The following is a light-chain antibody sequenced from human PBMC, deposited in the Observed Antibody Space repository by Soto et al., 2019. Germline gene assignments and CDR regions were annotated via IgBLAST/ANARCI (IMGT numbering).Light chain of an antibody. CDR1: SSDIGRYNY. J-gene: IGLJ2*01. CDR3: SSYTSSSTVV. Sequence: QSALTQPASVSGSPGQSITISCTGTSSDIGRYNYVSWYQHHPGKVPKLMIYDVNNRPSGVSNRFSGSKSGNTASLTISGLQAEDEADYYCSSYTSSSTVVFGGGTKLTVL. V-gene: IGLV2-14*03. CDR2: DVN.